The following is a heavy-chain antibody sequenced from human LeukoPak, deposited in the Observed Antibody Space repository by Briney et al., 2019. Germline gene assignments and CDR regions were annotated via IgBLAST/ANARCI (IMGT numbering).Heavy chain of an antibody. CDR1: GGSFSGYY. CDR2: INDSEST. CDR3: AREDCSTGSCTNFDY. V-gene: IGHV4-34*01. J-gene: IGHJ4*02. D-gene: IGHD2-15*01. Sequence: SETLSLTCAVYGGSFSGYYWSWIRQTPGKGLEWIGEINDSESTNYNPSLKSRATISVDTSKNQFSLKLSSVTAADTALYYCAREDCSTGSCTNFDYWGQGTLVTVSS.